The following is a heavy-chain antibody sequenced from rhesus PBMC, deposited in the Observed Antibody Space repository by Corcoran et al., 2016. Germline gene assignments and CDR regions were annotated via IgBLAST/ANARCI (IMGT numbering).Heavy chain of an antibody. CDR3: VGWMNTVTQ. CDR1: GYPFTSYS. Sequence: QVQLVQSGAEVKNPGASVKVSCKASGYPFTSYSINWVRQAPGQGLEWIGWINPSNGNEAYAQKFEGRVTMTRDTSTSTAYMELSSRRSEDTAVYYCVGWMNTVTQWGQGVLVTVSS. V-gene: IGHV1-200*01. CDR2: INPSNGNE. D-gene: IGHD4-23*01. J-gene: IGHJ4*01.